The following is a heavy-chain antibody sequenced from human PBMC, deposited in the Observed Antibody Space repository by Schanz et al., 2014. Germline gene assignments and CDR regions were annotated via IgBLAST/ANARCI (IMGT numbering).Heavy chain of an antibody. D-gene: IGHD6-25*01. J-gene: IGHJ4*02. V-gene: IGHV3-23*01. CDR2: ISASGGDT. CDR1: GFSFGNYA. Sequence: EVQLLESGGGLVQPGGSLRLSCEASGFSFGNYAMSWVRQAPGKGLEWLSVISASGGDTYYADSVKGRFTISRDNSKNTLYLQMNSLRAEDTAVYYCAKVRYSSGWRGDYFDEWGQGTLVTVAS. CDR3: AKVRYSSGWRGDYFDE.